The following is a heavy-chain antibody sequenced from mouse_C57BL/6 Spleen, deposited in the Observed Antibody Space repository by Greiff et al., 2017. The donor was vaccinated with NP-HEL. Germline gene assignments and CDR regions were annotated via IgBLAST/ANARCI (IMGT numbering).Heavy chain of an antibody. J-gene: IGHJ4*01. CDR2: INPNNGGT. D-gene: IGHD1-1*01. Sequence: VQLQQSGPELVKPGASVKMSCKASGYTFTDYNMHWVKQSHGKSLEWIGYINPNNGGTSYNQKFKGKATLTVNKSSSTAYMELRSLTSEDSAVYYCAKEWITTVVARNAMGYWGQGTSVTVSS. CDR1: GYTFTDYN. CDR3: AKEWITTVVARNAMGY. V-gene: IGHV1-22*01.